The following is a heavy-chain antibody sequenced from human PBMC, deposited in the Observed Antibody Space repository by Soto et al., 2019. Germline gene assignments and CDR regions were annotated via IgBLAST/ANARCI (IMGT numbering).Heavy chain of an antibody. J-gene: IGHJ6*02. CDR3: ARDAGKYCESSRWQGEGSYYYYGMDV. D-gene: IGHD3-22*01. CDR2: INPNSGGT. V-gene: IGHV1-2*04. Sequence: GPSVKFSCKASGYTFTGYYMHWVRQAPGQGLEWMGWINPNSGGTNYAQKFQGWVTMTRDTSISTAYMELSRLRADDTAGYYCARDAGKYCESSRWQGEGSYYYYGMDVWGQGTMVTVSS. CDR1: GYTFTGYY.